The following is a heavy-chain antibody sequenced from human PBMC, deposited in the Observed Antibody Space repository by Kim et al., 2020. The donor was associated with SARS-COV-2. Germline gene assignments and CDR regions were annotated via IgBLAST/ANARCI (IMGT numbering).Heavy chain of an antibody. Sequence: GGSLRLSCAASGFTFNSYAMNWVRQAPGKGLEWVSLISGSGGNTYYADSVKGRFTISRDNSKNTLYLQMNSLRAEDTAVYYCAKDVRSGGGGNDYWGQGTLVTVSS. CDR3: AKDVRSGGGGNDY. J-gene: IGHJ4*02. CDR1: GFTFNSYA. CDR2: ISGSGGNT. D-gene: IGHD2-21*01. V-gene: IGHV3-23*01.